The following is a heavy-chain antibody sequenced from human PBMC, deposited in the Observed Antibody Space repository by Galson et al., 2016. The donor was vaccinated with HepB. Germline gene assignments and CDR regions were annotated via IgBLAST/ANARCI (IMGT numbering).Heavy chain of an antibody. Sequence: SLRLSCAASGFTFSRYGMHWVRQAPGQGLEWLAAIWPDGSNKYYVDTVQGRFTISRDNSKNTLYLQMTSLRAEDTAVYYCAREPVRLDDLLTGPPKNPDYWGQGTLVTVSS. V-gene: IGHV3-33*01. CDR3: AREPVRLDDLLTGPPKNPDY. D-gene: IGHD3-9*01. J-gene: IGHJ4*02. CDR1: GFTFSRYG. CDR2: IWPDGSNK.